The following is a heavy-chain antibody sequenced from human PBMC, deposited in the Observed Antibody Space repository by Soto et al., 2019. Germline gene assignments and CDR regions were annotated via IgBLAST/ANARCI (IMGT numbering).Heavy chain of an antibody. CDR1: GGTFSSYT. V-gene: IGHV1-69*08. CDR2: IIPILGIA. D-gene: IGHD2-2*01. J-gene: IGHJ6*03. Sequence: QVQLVQSGAEVKKPGSSVKVSCKASGGTFSSYTISWVRQAPGQGLEWMGRIIPILGIANYAQQFQGRVTITADKATSTAYMELSSLRSEDTAVYYCAREWRSTGSIGLYYMDVWGKGTTVTVSS. CDR3: AREWRSTGSIGLYYMDV.